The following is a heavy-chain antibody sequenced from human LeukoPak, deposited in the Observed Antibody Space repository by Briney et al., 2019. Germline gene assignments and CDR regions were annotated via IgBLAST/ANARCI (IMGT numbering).Heavy chain of an antibody. Sequence: SETLSLTCAVSGYSISSDCYWGWIRQPPGKGLEWIGEINHSGSTNYNPSLKSRVTISVDTSKNQFSLKLSSVTAADTAVYYCARGKDCSSTSCYGGYYFDYWGQGTLVTVSS. V-gene: IGHV4-38-2*01. CDR1: GYSISSDCY. J-gene: IGHJ4*02. D-gene: IGHD2-2*01. CDR2: INHSGST. CDR3: ARGKDCSSTSCYGGYYFDY.